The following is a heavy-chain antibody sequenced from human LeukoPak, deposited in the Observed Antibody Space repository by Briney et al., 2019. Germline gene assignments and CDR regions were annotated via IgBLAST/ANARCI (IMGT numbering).Heavy chain of an antibody. CDR1: GYSISNTNW. J-gene: IGHJ4*02. D-gene: IGHD6-19*01. Sequence: SETLSLTCAVSGYSISNTNWWGWIRQPPGKGLEGNGYIYYTGSTFYNPSLKSRVTMSVDTSQDQFPLNLSSVTAVDTAVYYCARSERYNSGWYFYFDYWGQGTLVTVSS. CDR3: ARSERYNSGWYFYFDY. V-gene: IGHV4-28*01. CDR2: IYYTGST.